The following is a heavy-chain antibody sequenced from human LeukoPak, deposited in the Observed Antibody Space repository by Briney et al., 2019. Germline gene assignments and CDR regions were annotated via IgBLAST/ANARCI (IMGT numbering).Heavy chain of an antibody. Sequence: SETLSLTCAVYGGSFSGYYWSWIRQPPGKGLEWIGYIYYSGSTNYNPSLKSRVTISVDTSKNQFSLKLSSVTAADTAVYYCARLYSSGWYDNWFDPWGQGTLVTVSS. CDR3: ARLYSSGWYDNWFDP. CDR2: IYYSGST. CDR1: GGSFSGYY. D-gene: IGHD6-19*01. V-gene: IGHV4-59*08. J-gene: IGHJ5*02.